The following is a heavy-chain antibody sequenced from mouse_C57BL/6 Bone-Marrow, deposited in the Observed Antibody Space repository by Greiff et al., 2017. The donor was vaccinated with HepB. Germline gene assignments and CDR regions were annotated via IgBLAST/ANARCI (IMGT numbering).Heavy chain of an antibody. CDR3: ARDDDEYDYAMDY. J-gene: IGHJ4*01. CDR2: SRNKANDYTT. CDR1: GFTFSDFY. D-gene: IGHD2-3*01. Sequence: EVKLMESGGGLVQSGRSLRLSCATSGFTFSDFYMEWVRQAPGKGLEWIAASRNKANDYTTEYSASVKGRFIVSRDTSQSILYLQMNALRAEDTAIYYCARDDDEYDYAMDYWGQGTSVTVSS. V-gene: IGHV7-1*01.